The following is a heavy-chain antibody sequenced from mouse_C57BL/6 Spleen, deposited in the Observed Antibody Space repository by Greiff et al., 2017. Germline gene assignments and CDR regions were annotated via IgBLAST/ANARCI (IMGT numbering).Heavy chain of an antibody. CDR1: GYTFTDYY. V-gene: IGHV1-26*01. CDR3: ARRAYGNYAFDY. J-gene: IGHJ2*01. D-gene: IGHD2-1*01. Sequence: VQLQQSGPELVKPGASVKISCKASGYTFTDYYMNWVKQSHGKSLEWIGDINPNNGGTSYNQKFKGKATLTVDKSSSTAYMELRSLTSEDSAVYYCARRAYGNYAFDYWGQGTTLTVSS. CDR2: INPNNGGT.